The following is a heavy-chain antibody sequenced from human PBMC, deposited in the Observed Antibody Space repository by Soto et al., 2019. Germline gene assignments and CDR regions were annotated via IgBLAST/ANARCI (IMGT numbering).Heavy chain of an antibody. V-gene: IGHV4-59*01. J-gene: IGHJ3*01. CDR2: IYYSGST. CDR1: GGSFSGYY. CDR3: ARRRSTPTFFDV. Sequence: PSETLSLTCAVYGGSFSGYYWSWIRQPPGKGLEWIGYIYYSGSTNYNPSLKSRVTISVDTSKNQFSLKLSSVTAADTAVYYCARRRSTPTFFDVWGQGTMVTVSS. D-gene: IGHD1-26*01.